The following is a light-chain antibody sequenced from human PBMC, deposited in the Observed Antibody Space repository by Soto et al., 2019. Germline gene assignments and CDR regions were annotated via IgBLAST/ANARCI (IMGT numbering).Light chain of an antibody. CDR3: SSYTSSSRLV. J-gene: IGLJ1*01. CDR2: EVS. CDR1: SSDVGGYNY. Sequence: QSVLTQPASVSGSPGQSITISCTGTSSDVGGYNYVSWYQQHPGKAPKLMIYEVSNRPSGVSNRFSGSKSGNTASLIISGLQAEDEADYYCSSYTSSSRLVFGTGTKLTVL. V-gene: IGLV2-14*01.